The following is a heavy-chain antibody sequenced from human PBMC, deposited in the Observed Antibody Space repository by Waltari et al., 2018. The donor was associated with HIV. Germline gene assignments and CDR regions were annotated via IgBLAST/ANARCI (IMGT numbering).Heavy chain of an antibody. CDR2: ISGSGGST. J-gene: IGHJ4*02. CDR1: GFTFSDYA. Sequence: EVQLLESGGGLVQPGGYLKLSCEAAGFTFSDYAMGWVRQVPGKGVEWVSSISGSGGSTFYPHSVKGRFIISRDNFKNTLYLQMNRLRIEDTAVYFCVRDRRGPWDWNYSFLSWGQGNLVTVSS. CDR3: VRDRRGPWDWNYSFLS. V-gene: IGHV3-23*01. D-gene: IGHD1-7*01.